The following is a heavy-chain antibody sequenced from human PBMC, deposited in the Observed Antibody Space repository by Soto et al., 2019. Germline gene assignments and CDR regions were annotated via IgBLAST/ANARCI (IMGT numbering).Heavy chain of an antibody. V-gene: IGHV3-23*01. CDR1: GFTFVKYA. D-gene: IGHD4-17*01. J-gene: IGHJ4*02. Sequence: GGSLRLSCAASGFTFVKYAMSWVRQAPGKGLEWVSTISGSGGSIYYADSVKGRFTISRDNSKSTLYLQMNSLRAEDTAVFYCAKTYDYGDYFDYWGQGTLVTVSS. CDR3: AKTYDYGDYFDY. CDR2: ISGSGGSI.